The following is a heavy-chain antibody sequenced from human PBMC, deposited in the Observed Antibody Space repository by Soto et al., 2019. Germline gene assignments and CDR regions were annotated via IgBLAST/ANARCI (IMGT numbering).Heavy chain of an antibody. CDR1: GFTFSSYG. CDR3: AKPISSGWPDYYYYGMYV. V-gene: IGHV3-30*18. CDR2: ISYDGSNK. J-gene: IGHJ6*01. D-gene: IGHD6-19*01. Sequence: QVQLVESGGGVVQPGRSLRLSCAASGFTFSSYGMHWVRQAPGKGLEWVAVISYDGSNKYYADSVKGRFTISRDNSKNTLYLQMNSLRAEDTAVYYCAKPISSGWPDYYYYGMYVW.